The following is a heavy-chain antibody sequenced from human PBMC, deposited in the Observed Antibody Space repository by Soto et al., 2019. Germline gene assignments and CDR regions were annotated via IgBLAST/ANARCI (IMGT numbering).Heavy chain of an antibody. CDR1: GGSISSYY. D-gene: IGHD5-12*01. Sequence: PSETLSLTCTVSGGSISSYYWSWIRQPPGKGLEWIGYIYYSGSTNYNPSLKSRVTISVDTSKNQFSLKLSSVTAADTAVYYCARAYSGYAAVDYWGQGTLVTV. V-gene: IGHV4-59*01. CDR3: ARAYSGYAAVDY. CDR2: IYYSGST. J-gene: IGHJ4*02.